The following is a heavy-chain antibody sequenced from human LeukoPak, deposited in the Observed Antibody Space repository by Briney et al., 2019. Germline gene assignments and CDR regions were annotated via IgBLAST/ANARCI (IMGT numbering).Heavy chain of an antibody. CDR2: LNWNGDNT. CDR3: ARTWENYYEGSSGYYDY. Sequence: GGSLRLSCAASGFTFDDYGMSWVRQAPGKGLEWVSGLNWNGDNTGYADSVKGRFTISRDNAKNSLYLQMNSLRAEDTAVYYCARTWENYYEGSSGYYDYWGQGTLVTVSS. J-gene: IGHJ4*02. D-gene: IGHD3-22*01. CDR1: GFTFDDYG. V-gene: IGHV3-20*04.